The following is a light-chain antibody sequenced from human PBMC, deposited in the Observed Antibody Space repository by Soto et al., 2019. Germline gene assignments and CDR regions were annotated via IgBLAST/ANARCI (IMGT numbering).Light chain of an antibody. Sequence: DIQMTQSPSSLSASVGDRVTITCRASQTIIRYLNWYQQKPGRAPNLLIYAASSLHTGVPSRFSASGSGTEFTLTISSLQPEDSATYYCQQSYSTLLTFCPGTRVEIK. CDR3: QQSYSTLLT. V-gene: IGKV1-39*01. CDR2: AAS. J-gene: IGKJ3*01. CDR1: QTIIRY.